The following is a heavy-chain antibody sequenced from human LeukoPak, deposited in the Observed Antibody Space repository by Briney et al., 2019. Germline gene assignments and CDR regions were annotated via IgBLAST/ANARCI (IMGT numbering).Heavy chain of an antibody. CDR3: ARGGPMMVTATPDY. V-gene: IGHV1-18*01. D-gene: IGHD2-21*02. CDR2: ISAYNGDT. Sequence: ASVKVSCKTSGYTFNIHGITWGRQAPGQGLEWMGWISAYNGDTNYAQKLQDRFTMTTDTSTSTAYMELRSLNSDDTAVYYCARGGPMMVTATPDYWDQGTLVTVSS. J-gene: IGHJ4*02. CDR1: GYTFNIHG.